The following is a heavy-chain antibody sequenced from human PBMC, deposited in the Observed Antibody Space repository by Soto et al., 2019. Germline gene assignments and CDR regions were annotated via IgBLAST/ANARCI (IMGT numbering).Heavy chain of an antibody. D-gene: IGHD3-10*01. CDR2: ISAYNGNT. V-gene: IGHV1-18*01. CDR3: SRERDYYGSGRTIYYYYGMDV. J-gene: IGHJ6*02. CDR1: GYTFTSYG. Sequence: QVQLVQSGAEVKKPGASVKVSCKASGYTFTSYGISWVRQAPGQGLEWMGWISAYNGNTNYAQKLQGRVTMTTDTSTSTDYMELRSLRSDDTAVYYCSRERDYYGSGRTIYYYYGMDVWGQGTTVTASS.